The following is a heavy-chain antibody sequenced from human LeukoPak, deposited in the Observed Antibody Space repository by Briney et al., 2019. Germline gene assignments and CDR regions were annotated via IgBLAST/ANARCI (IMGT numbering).Heavy chain of an antibody. Sequence: PGGSLRLSCTASGFTFSSFSMNWVRQSPGKGLEWISSVSSSSSYIYYIDSVKGRFTISRDNAKNSLYPQMNSLRAEDTAVYYCARDKSSGALGYWGQGTLVTVSS. D-gene: IGHD3-22*01. CDR3: ARDKSSGALGY. J-gene: IGHJ4*02. V-gene: IGHV3-21*01. CDR1: GFTFSSFS. CDR2: VSSSSSYI.